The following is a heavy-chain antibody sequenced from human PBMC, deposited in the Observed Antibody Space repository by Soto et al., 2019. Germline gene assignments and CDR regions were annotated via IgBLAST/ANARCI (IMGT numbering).Heavy chain of an antibody. D-gene: IGHD2-2*02. V-gene: IGHV3-23*01. CDR3: ARGDCSAAGCYIHYYYGMDV. Sequence: PGGSLRLSCAAAGFTFRNYAMSWVRQAPGKGLEWVSAIDRSGGTSYYADSVKGRFTMSRDNAKNTLYLQMNSLRADDTAVYYCARGDCSAAGCYIHYYYGMDVWGQGTTVTVSS. CDR2: IDRSGGTS. J-gene: IGHJ6*02. CDR1: GFTFRNYA.